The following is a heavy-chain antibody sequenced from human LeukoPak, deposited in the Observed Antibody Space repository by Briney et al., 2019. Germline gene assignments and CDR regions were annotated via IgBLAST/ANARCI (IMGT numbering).Heavy chain of an antibody. J-gene: IGHJ4*02. CDR1: GFTFSSYD. CDR3: TRGWSESRCGTHGCYYFDY. CDR2: IGTASDP. V-gene: IGHV3-13*05. D-gene: IGHD2-8*01. Sequence: GGSLRLSCAASGFTFSSYDMHWVRQVPGKGLEWVSAIGTASDPYYPGSVKGRFTISRDNAENSFHLQMNSLRAGDTAVYYCTRGWSESRCGTHGCYYFDYWGQGTLVTVSS.